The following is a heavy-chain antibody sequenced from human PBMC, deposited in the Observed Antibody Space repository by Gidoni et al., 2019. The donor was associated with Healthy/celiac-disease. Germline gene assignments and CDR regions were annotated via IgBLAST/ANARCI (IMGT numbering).Heavy chain of an antibody. V-gene: IGHV1-69*01. Sequence: QVQLVQSGAEVKKPGSSVKVSCKASGGTFSSYAISWVRQAPGQGLEWMGGIVPLFGTANYAQKFQGRVTITADESTSTAYMELSSLRSEDTAVYYCAVSSSSSMALSATLDYWGQGTLVTVSS. CDR1: GGTFSSYA. J-gene: IGHJ4*02. D-gene: IGHD6-6*01. CDR2: IVPLFGTA. CDR3: AVSSSSSMALSATLDY.